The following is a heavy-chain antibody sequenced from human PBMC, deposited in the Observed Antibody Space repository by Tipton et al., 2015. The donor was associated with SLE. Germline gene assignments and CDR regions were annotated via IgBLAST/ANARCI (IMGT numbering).Heavy chain of an antibody. CDR1: GGSVSSGSYY. CDR2: IYYSGST. CDR3: AAQSGNVPFDY. Sequence: TLSLTCTVSGGSVSSGSYYWAWIRQPPGKGPEWIGTIYYSGSTYYYPSLKSRITISVDTSKNQFSLKLSSVTAADTAVYYCAAQSGNVPFDYWGQGTLVTVSS. J-gene: IGHJ4*02. V-gene: IGHV4-39*07. D-gene: IGHD1-14*01.